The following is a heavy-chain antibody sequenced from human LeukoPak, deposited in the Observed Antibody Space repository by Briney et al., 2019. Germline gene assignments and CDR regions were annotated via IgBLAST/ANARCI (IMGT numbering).Heavy chain of an antibody. CDR3: MLGVIPD. J-gene: IGHJ1*01. Sequence: ASVKVSCKASGGTVTKYVISWVREAPGQGLEWMGRFIPVHDTANYAHKFQGRVILTADKSTSTAYMELTSLRSEDTAVYCAMLGVIPDWGQGTLITVSS. D-gene: IGHD2-2*01. CDR1: GGTVTKYV. CDR2: FIPVHDTA. V-gene: IGHV1-69*10.